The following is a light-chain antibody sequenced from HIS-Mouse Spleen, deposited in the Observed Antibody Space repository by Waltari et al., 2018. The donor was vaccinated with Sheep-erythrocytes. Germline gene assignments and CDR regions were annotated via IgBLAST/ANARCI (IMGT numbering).Light chain of an antibody. J-gene: IGLJ3*02. Sequence: QSALTQPASVSGSPGQSITISCPGTSTHVGRYNLVSCYQQHPGKAPKLMIYEGSKRPSGVSNRFSGSKSGNTASLTISGLQAEDEADYYCCSYAGSSTPWVFGGGTKLTVL. CDR2: EGS. V-gene: IGLV2-23*01. CDR3: CSYAGSSTPWV. CDR1: STHVGRYNL.